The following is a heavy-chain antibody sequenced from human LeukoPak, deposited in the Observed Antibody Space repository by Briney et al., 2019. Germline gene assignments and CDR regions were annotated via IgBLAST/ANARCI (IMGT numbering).Heavy chain of an antibody. V-gene: IGHV3-30-3*01. J-gene: IGHJ4*02. Sequence: GGSLRVSCAASGFTFSSYSMHWVRQAPGKGLEWVAVISYDGSNRYYADSVKGRFTISRDNSKNTLYLQMNSLRAEDTAVYYCARDDGARESPSYSGSYWGGGYFDYWGQGTLVTVSS. CDR1: GFTFSSYS. CDR3: ARDDGARESPSYSGSYWGGGYFDY. D-gene: IGHD1-26*01. CDR2: ISYDGSNR.